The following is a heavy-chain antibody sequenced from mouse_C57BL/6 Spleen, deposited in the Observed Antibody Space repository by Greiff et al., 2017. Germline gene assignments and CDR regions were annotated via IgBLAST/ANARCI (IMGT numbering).Heavy chain of an antibody. Sequence: QVQLQQSGPELVKPGASVKISCKASGYAFSSSWMNWVKQRPGKGLEWIGRSYPGDGDTNYNGKFKGKATLTADKSSSTAYMQLSSLTSEDSAVYFCARFGNYLYYFDYWGQGTTLTVSS. CDR3: ARFGNYLYYFDY. J-gene: IGHJ2*01. CDR2: SYPGDGDT. D-gene: IGHD2-1*01. CDR1: GYAFSSSW. V-gene: IGHV1-82*01.